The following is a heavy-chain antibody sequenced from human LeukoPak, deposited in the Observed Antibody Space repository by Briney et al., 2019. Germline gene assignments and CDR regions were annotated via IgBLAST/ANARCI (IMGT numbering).Heavy chain of an antibody. CDR3: AKDHLRIPAAIDY. D-gene: IGHD2-2*01. CDR2: ISGSGGST. Sequence: PGGSLRLSCAASGFTFSSYAMSWVRQAPGKGLEWVSAISGSGGSTYYADSAKGRFTISRDNSKNTLDLQMNSLRAEDTAVYYCAKDHLRIPAAIDYWGQGTLVTVSS. CDR1: GFTFSSYA. J-gene: IGHJ4*02. V-gene: IGHV3-23*01.